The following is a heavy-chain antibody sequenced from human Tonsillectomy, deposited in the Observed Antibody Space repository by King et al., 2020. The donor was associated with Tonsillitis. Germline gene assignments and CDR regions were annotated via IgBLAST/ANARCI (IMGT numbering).Heavy chain of an antibody. CDR1: GYTFSSFS. CDR2: LSDSAGSN. CDR3: AKSPSSGFGSHSYYFDY. V-gene: IGHV3-23*04. J-gene: IGHJ4*02. Sequence: VQLVESGGGLVQPGGSLRLSCAASGYTFSSFSMNWVRQAPGKGLEWVSALSDSAGSNFYSESVKGLFTISRDNSKNTLYLQMKGLRAEDTAIYYCAKSPSSGFGSHSYYFDYWGQGILVTVSS. D-gene: IGHD3-3*01.